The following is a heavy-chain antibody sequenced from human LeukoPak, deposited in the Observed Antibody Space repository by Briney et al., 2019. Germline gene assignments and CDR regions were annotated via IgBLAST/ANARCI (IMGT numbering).Heavy chain of an antibody. CDR3: AREPLYYYGSGGLDY. J-gene: IGHJ4*02. V-gene: IGHV4-59*01. CDR2: IYYSGST. CDR1: AGSISSYY. D-gene: IGHD3-10*01. Sequence: PSETLSLTCTVSAGSISSYYWSWIRQPPGKGLEWIGYIYYSGSTNYNPSLKSRVTISVDTSKNQFSLKLSSVTAADTAVYYCAREPLYYYGSGGLDYWGQGTLVTVSS.